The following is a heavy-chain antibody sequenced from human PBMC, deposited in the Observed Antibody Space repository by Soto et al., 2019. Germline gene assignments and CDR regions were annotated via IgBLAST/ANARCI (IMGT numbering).Heavy chain of an antibody. Sequence: LRLSCAASGFAFRSYGMHWVRQSPGKGLECVAVIWYDGSNKYYADSVKGRFTISRDNSKNTLYLQMNSLRAEDTAVYYCARETGSYYYYYGMDVWGQGTTVTVSS. D-gene: IGHD3-10*01. CDR3: ARETGSYYYYYGMDV. CDR2: IWYDGSNK. CDR1: GFAFRSYG. V-gene: IGHV3-33*01. J-gene: IGHJ6*02.